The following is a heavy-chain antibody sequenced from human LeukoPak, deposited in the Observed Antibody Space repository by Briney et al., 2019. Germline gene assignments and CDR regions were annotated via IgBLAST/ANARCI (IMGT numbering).Heavy chain of an antibody. CDR3: ARTRGGSHTWFDP. D-gene: IGHD1-26*01. CDR2: IYHTGTT. CDR1: GGSISNDY. Sequence: SETLSLTCTVSGGSISNDYWSWIRQPPGKGLEWIGYIYHTGTTNYNPSLKSRVTISVDTSKDQFSMKLSSVAAADTAVYYCARTRGGSHTWFDPWGQGNLVTVSS. V-gene: IGHV4-59*01. J-gene: IGHJ5*02.